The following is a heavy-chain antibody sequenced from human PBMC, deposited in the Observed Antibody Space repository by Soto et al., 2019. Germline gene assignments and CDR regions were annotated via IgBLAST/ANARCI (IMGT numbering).Heavy chain of an antibody. CDR1: GYTFTSYG. D-gene: IGHD5-18*01. J-gene: IGHJ4*02. V-gene: IGHV1-18*04. CDR3: ARVGYSYGSRGLDS. Sequence: EASVKVSCKASGYTFTSYGINWVRQAPGQGLEWMGWISGHDGNTNYAQKLQGRVTMTTDTSTSTAYMELRSLRSDDTAVYYCARVGYSYGSRGLDSWGQGTLVTVSS. CDR2: ISGHDGNT.